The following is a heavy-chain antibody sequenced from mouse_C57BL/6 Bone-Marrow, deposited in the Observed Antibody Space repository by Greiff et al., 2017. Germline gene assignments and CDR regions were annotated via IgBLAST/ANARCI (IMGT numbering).Heavy chain of an antibody. Sequence: QVQLQQPGAELVKPGASVKMSCKASGYTFTSYWITWVKQRPGQGLEWIGDIYPGSGSTNYNEKFKSKATLTVDTSSITAYMQLSILTSEDSAVYYYARYGNYAMDYWGQGTSVTVSS. CDR1: GYTFTSYW. D-gene: IGHD2-1*01. CDR2: IYPGSGST. J-gene: IGHJ4*01. CDR3: ARYGNYAMDY. V-gene: IGHV1-55*01.